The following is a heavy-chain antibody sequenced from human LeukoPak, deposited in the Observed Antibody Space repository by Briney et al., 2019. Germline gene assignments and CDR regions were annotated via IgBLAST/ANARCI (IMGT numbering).Heavy chain of an antibody. CDR3: ARQGTASRFGYFDY. Sequence: GESLKISCKGSGYSFTSYWIAWVRQVPGKGLEWMGIIYPGDSDTRYSPSFQGQVTISADKSISIAYLQWSSLKASDTAIYYCARQGTASRFGYFDYWGQGTLVAVSS. CDR1: GYSFTSYW. D-gene: IGHD6-13*01. V-gene: IGHV5-51*01. J-gene: IGHJ4*02. CDR2: IYPGDSDT.